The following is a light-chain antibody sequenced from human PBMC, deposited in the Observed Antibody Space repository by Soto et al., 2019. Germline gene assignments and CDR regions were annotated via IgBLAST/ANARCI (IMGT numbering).Light chain of an antibody. CDR3: KQYHSYWT. Sequence: IVMTQYPDSLAVSLGGRGTLNCMSGRSVLYNSNNKNYLAWYHQKPGKAPKLLIYKASTLKSGVPSRFSGSGSGTEFTLTISRLQTDDFSTYYCKQYHSYWTGGQGTKGDIK. J-gene: IGKJ1*01. CDR2: KAS. V-gene: IGKV4-1*01. CDR1: RSVLYNSNNKNY.